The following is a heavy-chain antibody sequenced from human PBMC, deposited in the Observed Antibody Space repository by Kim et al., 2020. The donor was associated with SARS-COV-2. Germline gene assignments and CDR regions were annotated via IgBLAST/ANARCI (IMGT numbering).Heavy chain of an antibody. D-gene: IGHD2-2*01. V-gene: IGHV4-39*01. CDR3: AGRYCSSTSCYTTNWF. CDR1: GGSISSSSYY. J-gene: IGHJ5*01. CDR2: ISYSGST. Sequence: SETLSLTCTVSGGSISSSSYYWGWIRQPPGRGLEWIGTISYSGSTYNNPSLKSRVTMSVDTSKNQFSLKLRSVTAADTAVYYCAGRYCSSTSCYTTNWF.